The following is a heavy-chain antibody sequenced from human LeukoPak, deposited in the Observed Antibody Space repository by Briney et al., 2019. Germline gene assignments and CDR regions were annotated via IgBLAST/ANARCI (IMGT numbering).Heavy chain of an antibody. CDR1: GYTLTELS. J-gene: IGHJ3*02. CDR3: ATPLHTVTEAFDI. D-gene: IGHD4-17*01. V-gene: IGHV1-24*01. CDR2: FDPEDGET. Sequence: ASAKVSCKVSGYTLTELSMHWVRQAPGKGLEWMGGFDPEDGETIYAQKFQGRVTMTEDTSTDTAYMELSSLRSEDTAVYYCATPLHTVTEAFDIWGRGTMVTVSS.